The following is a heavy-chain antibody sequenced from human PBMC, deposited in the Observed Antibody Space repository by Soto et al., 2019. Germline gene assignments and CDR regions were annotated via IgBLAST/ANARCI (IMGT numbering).Heavy chain of an antibody. Sequence: QVQLVQSGAEVKKPGASVKVSCKTSGYTFSNYGIAWVRQAPGQGLEWMGWISVYNYNTNYAQKLQGRVTMTRDITTSSACMELRRVITDDTAVYYCARGGGYYGLGTYHFDYWGQGTLDTVST. V-gene: IGHV1-18*01. CDR2: ISVYNYNT. CDR3: ARGGGYYGLGTYHFDY. CDR1: GYTFSNYG. D-gene: IGHD3-10*01. J-gene: IGHJ4*02.